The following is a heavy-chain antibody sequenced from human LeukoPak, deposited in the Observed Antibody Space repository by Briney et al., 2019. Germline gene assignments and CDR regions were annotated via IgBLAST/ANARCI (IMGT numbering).Heavy chain of an antibody. V-gene: IGHV4-39*01. Sequence: SETLSLTCTVSGGSISSSSYYWGWIRQPPGKGLEWIGSIYYSGSTYYNPSLKSRVTISVDTSKNQFPLKLSSVTAADTAVYYCASSTSCYTGGVCYFDYWGQGTLVTVSS. D-gene: IGHD2-2*02. J-gene: IGHJ4*02. CDR2: IYYSGST. CDR1: GGSISSSSYY. CDR3: ASSTSCYTGGVCYFDY.